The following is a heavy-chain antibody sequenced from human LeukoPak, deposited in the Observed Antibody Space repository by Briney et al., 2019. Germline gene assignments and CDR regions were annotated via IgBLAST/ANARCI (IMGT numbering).Heavy chain of an antibody. V-gene: IGHV3-48*02. D-gene: IGHD4-17*01. CDR1: GFTFSSYS. J-gene: IGHJ5*02. CDR3: ARDPSLYGDRNWFDP. CDR2: ISSSSSTI. Sequence: QSGGSLGLSCAASGFTFSSYSMNWVRQAPGKGLEWVSYISSSSSTIYYADSVKGRFTISRDNAKNSLYLQMNSLRDEDTAVYYCARDPSLYGDRNWFDPWGQGTLVTVSS.